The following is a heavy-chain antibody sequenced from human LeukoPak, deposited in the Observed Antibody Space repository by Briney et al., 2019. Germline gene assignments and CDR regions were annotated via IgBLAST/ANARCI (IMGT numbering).Heavy chain of an antibody. D-gene: IGHD4-23*01. CDR1: VCTFSSYA. Sequence: GGALRLSCAASVCTFSSYAMSLVRQAPGKGLEGVSSISGRGGRTYYADSVKGRFTISRDSAKNSLHLQMNRLRAEDTAVYYCAGVAATVVTRGGNASAIWGQGTMVTVSS. CDR3: AGVAATVVTRGGNASAI. V-gene: IGHV3-23*01. J-gene: IGHJ3*02. CDR2: ISGRGGRT.